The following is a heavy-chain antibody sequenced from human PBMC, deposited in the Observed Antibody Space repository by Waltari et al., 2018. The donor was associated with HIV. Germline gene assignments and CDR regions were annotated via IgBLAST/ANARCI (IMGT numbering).Heavy chain of an antibody. CDR2: ISWNSDRL. CDR1: GFNFGDYA. Sequence: EVHLVESGGGLVQPGRSLRLSCAASGFNFGDYAMHWVRQVPGKGLDWVSGISWNSDRLDYADSMKGRFTISRDNAKNSLHLQMNSLRLDDTALYYCVKVFLSHYFGSGSLYSPLDHWGQGTLVTVSS. CDR3: VKVFLSHYFGSGSLYSPLDH. V-gene: IGHV3-9*01. D-gene: IGHD3-10*01. J-gene: IGHJ4*02.